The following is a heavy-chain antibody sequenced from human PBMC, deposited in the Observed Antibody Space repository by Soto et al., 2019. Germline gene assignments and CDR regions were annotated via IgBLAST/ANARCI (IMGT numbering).Heavy chain of an antibody. CDR3: ASTIAAAGTDYYYGMDV. CDR1: GYSFTSYW. D-gene: IGHD6-13*01. CDR2: IDPSDSYT. V-gene: IGHV5-10-1*03. J-gene: IGHJ6*02. Sequence: EVQLVQSGAEVKKPGESLRISCKGSGYSFTSYWISWVRQMPGKGLEWMGRIDPSDSYTNYSPSFQGHVTISADKSISTAYLQWSSLKASDTAMYYCASTIAAAGTDYYYGMDVWGQGTTVTVSS.